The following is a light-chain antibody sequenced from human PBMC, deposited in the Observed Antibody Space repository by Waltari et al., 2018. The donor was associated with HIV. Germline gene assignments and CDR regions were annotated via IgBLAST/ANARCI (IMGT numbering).Light chain of an antibody. Sequence: EVVMTQSPDTLSVSPGQKATISCWASQSVSTNLAWYQQKPGQAPRLLMYGIYVRATGVPARFSGSGSETDFTLTITSVQPEDFAVYYGQQRRNWPTFGQGTRLEIK. J-gene: IGKJ5*01. CDR1: QSVSTN. V-gene: IGKV3-15*01. CDR2: GIY. CDR3: QQRRNWPT.